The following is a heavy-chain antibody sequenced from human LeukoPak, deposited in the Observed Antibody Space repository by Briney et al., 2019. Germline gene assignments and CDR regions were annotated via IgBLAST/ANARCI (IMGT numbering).Heavy chain of an antibody. D-gene: IGHD6-6*01. CDR3: ATCIAALHYYYYYMDV. V-gene: IGHV1-69*01. CDR2: IIPIFGTA. J-gene: IGHJ6*03. Sequence: GSSVKVSCKASGGTFSSYAISWVRQAPGQGLEWMGGIIPIFGTANYAQKFRGRVTITADESTSTAYMELSSLRSEDTAVCYCATCIAALHYYYYYMDVWGKGTTVTVSS. CDR1: GGTFSSYA.